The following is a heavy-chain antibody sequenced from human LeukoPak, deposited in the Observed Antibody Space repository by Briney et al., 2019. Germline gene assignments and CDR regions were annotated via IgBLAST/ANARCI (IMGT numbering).Heavy chain of an antibody. CDR1: GYTFTSYA. Sequence: ASVKVSCKASGYTFTSYAMNWVRQAPGQGLEWMGIINPSGGSTSYAQKFQGRVTMTRDMSTSTVYMELSSLRSEDTAVYYCARASSSRPNFDYWGQGTLVTVSS. V-gene: IGHV1-46*01. CDR3: ARASSSRPNFDY. J-gene: IGHJ4*02. CDR2: INPSGGST. D-gene: IGHD6-6*01.